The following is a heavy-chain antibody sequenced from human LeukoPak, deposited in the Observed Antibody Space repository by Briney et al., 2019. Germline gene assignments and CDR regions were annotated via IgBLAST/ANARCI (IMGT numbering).Heavy chain of an antibody. CDR2: IDISGDST. D-gene: IGHD4-17*01. V-gene: IGHV3-23*01. Sequence: GGSLRLSCAASGFTFGNSDMSWVRQGPGKGLEWVSHIDISGDSTDYADSVKGRFTISRDNSKNTLYLQMNSLRGEDTAVYYCAKSTSGDYEFDCWGQGTLVTVSS. CDR3: AKSTSGDYEFDC. CDR1: GFTFGNSD. J-gene: IGHJ4*02.